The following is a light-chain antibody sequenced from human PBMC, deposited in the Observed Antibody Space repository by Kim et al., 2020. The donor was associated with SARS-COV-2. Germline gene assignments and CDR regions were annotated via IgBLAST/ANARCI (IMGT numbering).Light chain of an antibody. J-gene: IGKJ1*01. Sequence: DIVMTQSPDSLAVSLGERATINCKSSQSVLYSPNNKNYLAWYQQKPGQPPKLLIYWASIREFGVPDRFSGSGSGTEFTLTISSLQAEDVAVYSCQHWWAFGQGTKLEI. V-gene: IGKV4-1*01. CDR1: QSVLYSPNNKNY. CDR2: WAS. CDR3: QHWWA.